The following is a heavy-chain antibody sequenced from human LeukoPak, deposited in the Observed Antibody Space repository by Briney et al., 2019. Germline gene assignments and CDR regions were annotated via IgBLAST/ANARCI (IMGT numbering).Heavy chain of an antibody. Sequence: ASVKVSCKSSGYTFTSYGIRWVRPAPGQGLAWMGWISAYNGNTNYAQKLQGRVTMTTDTSTSTAYMELRSLRSDDTAVYYCARDFELRFLEWLVDGMDVWGQGTTVTVSS. V-gene: IGHV1-18*01. J-gene: IGHJ6*02. D-gene: IGHD3-3*01. CDR1: GYTFTSYG. CDR2: ISAYNGNT. CDR3: ARDFELRFLEWLVDGMDV.